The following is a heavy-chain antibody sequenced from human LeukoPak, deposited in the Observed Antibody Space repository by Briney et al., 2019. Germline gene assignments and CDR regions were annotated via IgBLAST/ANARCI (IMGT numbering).Heavy chain of an antibody. J-gene: IGHJ4*02. CDR3: ARDPINRYYYDSSGYAGSDY. CDR2: TSYDGSNK. V-gene: IGHV3-30*03. CDR1: GFIFSSYG. D-gene: IGHD3-22*01. Sequence: GGSLRLSCAASGFIFSSYGMHWVRQAPGKGLEWVAVTSYDGSNKYYADSVKGRFTISRDNAKNSLYLQMNSLRAEDTAVYYCARDPINRYYYDSSGYAGSDYWGQGTLVTVSS.